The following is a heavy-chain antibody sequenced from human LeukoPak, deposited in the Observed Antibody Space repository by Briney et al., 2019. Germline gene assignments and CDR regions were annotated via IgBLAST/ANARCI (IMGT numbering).Heavy chain of an antibody. CDR1: GFTFSSYG. J-gene: IGHJ4*02. V-gene: IGHV3-30*02. CDR2: IRYDGSNK. CDR3: AKDQGIVGATTFDY. Sequence: PGGSLRLSCAASGFTFSSYGMHWVRQAPGEGLEWVAFIRYDGSNKYYADSAKGRFTISRDNSKNTLYLQMNSLRAEDTAVYYCAKDQGIVGATTFDYWGQGTLVTVSS. D-gene: IGHD1-26*01.